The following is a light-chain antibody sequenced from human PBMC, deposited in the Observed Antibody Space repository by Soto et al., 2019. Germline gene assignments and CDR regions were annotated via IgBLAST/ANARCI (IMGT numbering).Light chain of an antibody. J-gene: IGKJ2*01. V-gene: IGKV3-20*01. Sequence: EVVLTQSPGTLSLSPGERATLSCRASQSVSNNYFAWYQQKPCQAPRLLIFGSSDRATGIPDRFSGSGSGTDFTLTISRLEPEDLAVYYCQQYGSSPPYTFGQGTKLEIK. CDR1: QSVSNNY. CDR3: QQYGSSPPYT. CDR2: GSS.